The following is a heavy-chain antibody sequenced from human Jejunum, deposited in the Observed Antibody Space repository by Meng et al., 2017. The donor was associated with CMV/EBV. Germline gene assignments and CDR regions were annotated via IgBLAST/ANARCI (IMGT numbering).Heavy chain of an antibody. D-gene: IGHD2-8*01. CDR2: ISTGGRTV. J-gene: IGHJ6*02. V-gene: IGHV3-48*03. CDR3: ARDRYCHNGVCYAFPPPYYYGMDV. Sequence: VRQAPGTGLWWVSYISTGGRTVYCTDSVKGRFAISGDNAENSLYLQMNSLRAEDTAVYYCARDRYCHNGVCYAFPPPYYYGMDVWGQGTTVTVSS.